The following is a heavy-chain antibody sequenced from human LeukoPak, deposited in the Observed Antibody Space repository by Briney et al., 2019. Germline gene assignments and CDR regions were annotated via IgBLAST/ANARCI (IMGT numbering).Heavy chain of an antibody. V-gene: IGHV3-21*01. Sequence: GGSLRLSCAASGFTFNAYTMKWVRQAPGKGLEWVSSIGDSGSHIFYADSVKGRFTTSRDNAKNSLYLQMNSLRAEDTAVYYCARDFGVMASTGGIDYWGQGTLVTVSS. D-gene: IGHD2-8*01. CDR3: ARDFGVMASTGGIDY. CDR2: IGDSGSHI. CDR1: GFTFNAYT. J-gene: IGHJ4*02.